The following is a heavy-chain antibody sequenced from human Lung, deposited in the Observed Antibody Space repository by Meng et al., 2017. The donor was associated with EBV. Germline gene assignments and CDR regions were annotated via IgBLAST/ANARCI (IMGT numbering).Heavy chain of an antibody. CDR3: ARGELLWDY. CDR2: MDYRGST. CDR1: GASISSGEYF. V-gene: IGHV4-30-4*01. Sequence: QVQLHAPGPGLVKLSQTLSLTCPVSGASISSGEYFWSWIRQPPGKGLEWIGYMDYRGSTFYNPSLKSRVTISVDTSKNQFSLKLSSVTAADTAVYFCARGELLWDYWGQGTLVTVSS. D-gene: IGHD2-2*01. J-gene: IGHJ4*02.